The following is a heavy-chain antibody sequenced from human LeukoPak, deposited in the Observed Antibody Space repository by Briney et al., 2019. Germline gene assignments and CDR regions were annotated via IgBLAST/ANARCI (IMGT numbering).Heavy chain of an antibody. CDR1: GFTFSNFW. CDR3: ARRDYDYGGSETGRHNYMDV. CDR2: IKEDGSEK. Sequence: GGSLRLSCAASGFTFSNFWMNWVRQVPGKALEWVANIKEDGSEKYYVGSVKGRFTISRDNSKKSLYLQMNNLRVDDTALYYCARRDYDYGGSETGRHNYMDVWGKGTTVTVSS. D-gene: IGHD4-17*01. V-gene: IGHV3-7*01. J-gene: IGHJ6*03.